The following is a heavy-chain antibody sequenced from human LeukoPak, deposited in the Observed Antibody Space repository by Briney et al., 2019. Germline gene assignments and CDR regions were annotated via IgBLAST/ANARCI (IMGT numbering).Heavy chain of an antibody. CDR3: ARTYSGCWVPGVGSQLDP. D-gene: IGHD6-19*01. J-gene: IGHJ5*02. CDR2: ISAYNGNT. V-gene: IGHV1-18*01. CDR1: GCTYPRYL. Sequence: ASVKDSCKASGCTYPRYLISWLRQAPGQGLEWMGWISAYNGNTSYAQKLLRRVPMTTDRSTSTAYIELRRLRFDDTDVYYCARTYSGCWVPGVGSQLDPWGQGTLVTVSS.